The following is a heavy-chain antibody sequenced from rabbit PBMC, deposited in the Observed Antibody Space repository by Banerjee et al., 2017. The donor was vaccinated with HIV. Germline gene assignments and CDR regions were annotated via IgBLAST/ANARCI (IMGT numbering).Heavy chain of an antibody. J-gene: IGHJ4*01. CDR1: GFSFSSGYY. CDR3: ARDLGYASSSGHYFIWAL. CDR2: IDPVFGST. V-gene: IGHV1S40*01. Sequence: QSLEESGGDLVKPGASLTLTCTASGFSFSSGYYMYWVRQAPGKGLEWIGYIDPVFGSTYYASWVNGRFTISSHNAQNTVDLQMNSLTAADTATYFCARDLGYASSSGHYFIWALWGPGTLVTDS. D-gene: IGHD1-1*01.